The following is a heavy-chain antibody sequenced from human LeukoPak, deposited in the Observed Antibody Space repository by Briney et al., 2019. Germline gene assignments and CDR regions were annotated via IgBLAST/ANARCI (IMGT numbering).Heavy chain of an antibody. V-gene: IGHV4-34*01. D-gene: IGHD2-15*01. J-gene: IGHJ4*02. CDR1: GGSVSGYF. Sequence: SETLSLTCAVYGGSVSGYFWSWIRHPPGKGLEWIGEINHGGTTNYKPSLKSRVTITLDTSKNQFSLRLSSVTAADTAVYYCATGDKKGIYFDYWGQGTLVTVSS. CDR2: INHGGTT. CDR3: ATGDKKGIYFDY.